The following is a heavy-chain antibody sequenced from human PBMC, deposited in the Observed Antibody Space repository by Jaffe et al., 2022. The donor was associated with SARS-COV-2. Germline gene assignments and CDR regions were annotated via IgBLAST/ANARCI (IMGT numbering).Heavy chain of an antibody. D-gene: IGHD6-6*01. J-gene: IGHJ4*02. V-gene: IGHV4-59*01. Sequence: QVQLQESGPGLVKPSETLSLTCTVSDDSISYYYWSWIRQPPGKGLEWIGYIYNSGSTNYNPSLKSRVTISLDTSKNQFSLNLSSVTAADTAVYYCARAQSIAARFDYWGQGTLVTVSS. CDR2: IYNSGST. CDR3: ARAQSIAARFDY. CDR1: DDSISYYY.